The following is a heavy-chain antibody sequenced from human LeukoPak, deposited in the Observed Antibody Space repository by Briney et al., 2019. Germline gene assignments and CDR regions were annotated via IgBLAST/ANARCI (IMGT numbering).Heavy chain of an antibody. J-gene: IGHJ5*02. V-gene: IGHV1-18*01. Sequence: ASVKVSCKASGYTFTSYGISWVRQAPGQGLEWMGWISAYNGNTNYAQKLQGRVTMTTDTSTSTAYMELRSLRSEDTAVYYCARGVPYSGSSNWFDPWGQGTLVTVSS. CDR2: ISAYNGNT. CDR3: ARGVPYSGSSNWFDP. CDR1: GYTFTSYG. D-gene: IGHD1-26*01.